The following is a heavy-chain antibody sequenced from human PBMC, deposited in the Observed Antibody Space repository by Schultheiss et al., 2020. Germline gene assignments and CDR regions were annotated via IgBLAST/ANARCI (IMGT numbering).Heavy chain of an antibody. CDR3: ARDLARPSIWFGELSDGMDV. CDR2: IYTSGST. Sequence: SETLSLTCTVSGGSISSYYWSWIRQPAGKGLEWIGRIYTSGSTNYNPSLKSRVTISVDTSKNQFSLKLSSVTAADTAVYYCARDLARPSIWFGELSDGMDVWGQGTTVTVSS. D-gene: IGHD3-10*01. J-gene: IGHJ6*02. CDR1: GGSISSYY. V-gene: IGHV4-4*07.